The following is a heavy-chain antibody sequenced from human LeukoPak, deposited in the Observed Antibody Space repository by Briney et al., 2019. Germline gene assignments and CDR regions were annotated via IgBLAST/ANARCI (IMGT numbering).Heavy chain of an antibody. D-gene: IGHD6-13*01. J-gene: IGHJ5*02. CDR1: GFTFSSYA. CDR2: ISGSGGST. V-gene: IGHV3-23*01. CDR3: AKWVGHSRAYNWFDP. Sequence: GGSLRLSCAASGFTFSSYAMSWVRQAPGKGLEWVSAISGSGGSTYYADSVKGRFTISRDNSKNTLYLQMNSLRVEDTAVYYCAKWVGHSRAYNWFDPWGQGTLVTVSS.